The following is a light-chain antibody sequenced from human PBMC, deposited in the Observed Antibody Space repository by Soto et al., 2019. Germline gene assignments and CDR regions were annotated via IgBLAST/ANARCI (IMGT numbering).Light chain of an antibody. CDR3: QQYGTSKLT. J-gene: IGKJ4*01. V-gene: IGKV4-1*01. Sequence: DIVMTQSPDSLAVSLGERATINCKSNQSLLYTYNNKNYLAWYQQKPGQPPKLLIYWASTRESGVPDRFSGSGSGTDFTLTISGLEPEDFAIYYCQQYGTSKLTFGGGTKVDIK. CDR1: QSLLYTYNNKNY. CDR2: WAS.